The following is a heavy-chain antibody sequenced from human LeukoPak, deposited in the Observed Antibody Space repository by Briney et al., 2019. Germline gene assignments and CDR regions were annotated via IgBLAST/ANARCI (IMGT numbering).Heavy chain of an antibody. CDR1: GFTFSSYW. D-gene: IGHD3-16*01. Sequence: GGSLRLSFAASGFTFSSYWMSWARQAPGKGLEWVANIKQDGSEKYYVDSVKGRFTISRDNAKNSLYLQMNSLRAEDTAVYFCARGARLSDYWGQGTLVTVSS. V-gene: IGHV3-7*01. J-gene: IGHJ4*02. CDR3: ARGARLSDY. CDR2: IKQDGSEK.